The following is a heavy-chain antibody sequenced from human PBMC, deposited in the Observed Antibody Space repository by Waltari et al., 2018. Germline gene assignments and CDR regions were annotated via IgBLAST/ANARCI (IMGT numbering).Heavy chain of an antibody. Sequence: EVQLVQSGTQVKKPGESLRISCKASGYSFSSYWNGWVRQMPGKGMEWMGSIFPRDSDTRYTPSSQGRVTISADKSTGTAYLQFSSLTASDTAMYFCARELIWPGELGPFDLWGQGTFVSVSS. D-gene: IGHD1-26*01. CDR3: ARELIWPGELGPFDL. J-gene: IGHJ3*01. CDR1: GYSFSSYW. CDR2: IFPRDSDT. V-gene: IGHV5-51*01.